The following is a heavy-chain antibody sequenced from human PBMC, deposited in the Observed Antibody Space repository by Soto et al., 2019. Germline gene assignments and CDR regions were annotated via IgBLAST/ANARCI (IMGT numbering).Heavy chain of an antibody. CDR3: TKARNYHGSDNWFDP. Sequence: GGSLRLSCAASGFTCSSCTMNWVRQAPGKGLEWVSSISLSTNYIYYADSLRGRFTISRDNAKNSVYLQMNSLRFEDTALYYCTKARNYHGSDNWFDPWGQRALVTVSS. D-gene: IGHD3-10*01. CDR2: ISLSTNYI. J-gene: IGHJ5*02. V-gene: IGHV3-21*04. CDR1: GFTCSSCT.